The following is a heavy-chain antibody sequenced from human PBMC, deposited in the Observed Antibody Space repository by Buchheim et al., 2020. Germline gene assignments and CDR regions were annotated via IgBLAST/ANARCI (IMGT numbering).Heavy chain of an antibody. V-gene: IGHV4-4*02. CDR2: IFHSGST. D-gene: IGHD2-21*01. CDR1: GGSISSNNW. Sequence: QVQLQESGPGLVKPSGTLSLTCAVSGGSISSNNWWHWVRQPPGKGLEWIGEIFHSGSTNYNPSLKSRVTISVDRSENQLSPRLISVTAADTAVYYCTREIVGNTPSFDYWGQGTL. CDR3: TREIVGNTPSFDY. J-gene: IGHJ4*02.